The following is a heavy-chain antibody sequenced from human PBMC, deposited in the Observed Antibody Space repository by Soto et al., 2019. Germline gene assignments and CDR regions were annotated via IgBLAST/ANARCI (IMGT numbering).Heavy chain of an antibody. CDR2: IWYDGSNK. D-gene: IGHD3-3*01. J-gene: IGHJ6*02. CDR1: GFTFSSYG. V-gene: IGHV3-33*01. Sequence: PVGSLRLSCAASGFTFSSYGMHWVRQAPGKGLEWVAVIWYDGSNKYYADSVKGRFTISRDNSKNTLYLQMNSLRAEDTAVYYCARAQYYDFWSGYSPYPYYYYYGMDVWGQGTTVTVSS. CDR3: ARAQYYDFWSGYSPYPYYYYYGMDV.